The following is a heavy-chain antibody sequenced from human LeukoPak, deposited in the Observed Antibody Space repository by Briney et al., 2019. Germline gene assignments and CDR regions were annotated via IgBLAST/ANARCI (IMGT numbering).Heavy chain of an antibody. CDR2: IYHSGSA. Sequence: AETLSLTCAVYVGSFSGYYWSWIRQPPGEGLEWSGEIYHSGSANYHPSLKSRVTISVDKSKNQFSLKLSSVTAADTAVYYCARRAEYSSPFYNYYYMDVWGKGTTVTVSS. V-gene: IGHV4-34*01. CDR3: ARRAEYSSPFYNYYYMDV. D-gene: IGHD6-6*01. CDR1: VGSFSGYY. J-gene: IGHJ6*03.